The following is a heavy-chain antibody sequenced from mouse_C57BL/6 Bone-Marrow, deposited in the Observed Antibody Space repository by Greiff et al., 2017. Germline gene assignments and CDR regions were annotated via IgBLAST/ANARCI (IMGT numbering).Heavy chain of an antibody. CDR2: IWSDGST. CDR3: ARHGYGNWYFDV. Sequence: VMLVESGPGLVAPSQRLSITCTVSGFSLTSYGVHWVRQPPGKGLEWLVVIWSDGSTTYNSALKSRLSISKDNSKSQVFLKMNSLQTDDTAMYYCARHGYGNWYFDVWGTGTTVTVSS. D-gene: IGHD2-10*02. J-gene: IGHJ1*03. CDR1: GFSLTSYG. V-gene: IGHV2-6-1*01.